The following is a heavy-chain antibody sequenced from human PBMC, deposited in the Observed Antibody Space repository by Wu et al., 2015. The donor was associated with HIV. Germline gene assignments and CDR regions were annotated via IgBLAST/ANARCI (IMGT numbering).Heavy chain of an antibody. CDR3: VRDGSYFDF. CDR1: GDSIKTGSHY. D-gene: IGHD3-3*01. V-gene: IGHV4-30-4*08. CDR2: VYFSGAA. J-gene: IGHJ4*02. Sequence: QVQLQESGPGLVNPSQTLTLTCAVSGDSIKTGSHYWSWIRQPPGKGLEWIGYVYFSGAAHHNPSLRSRVSISVDTSRNQFSLELTSVTAADTAVYYCVRDGSYFDFWGPGHLGHRLL.